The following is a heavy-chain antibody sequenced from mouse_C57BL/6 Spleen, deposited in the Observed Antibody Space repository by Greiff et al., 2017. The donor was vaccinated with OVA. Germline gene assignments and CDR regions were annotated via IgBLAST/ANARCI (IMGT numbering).Heavy chain of an antibody. J-gene: IGHJ4*01. D-gene: IGHD2-4*01. CDR1: GYSITSGYY. CDR3: ARRDYDDAMDY. V-gene: IGHV3-6*01. CDR2: ISYDGSN. Sequence: DVQLQESGPGLVKPSQSLSLTCSVTGYSITSGYYWNWIRQFPGNKLEWMGYISYDGSNNYNPSLKNRISITRDTSKNQFFLKLNSVTTEDTATYYCARRDYDDAMDYWGQGTSVTVSS.